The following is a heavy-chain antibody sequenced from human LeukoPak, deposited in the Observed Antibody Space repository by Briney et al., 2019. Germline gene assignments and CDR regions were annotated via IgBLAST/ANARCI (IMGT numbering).Heavy chain of an antibody. V-gene: IGHV4-31*03. Sequence: SETLSLTCTVSGGSISSGGYYWSWIRQHPGKGLEWIGYIYYSGSTYYNPSLKSRVTISVDTSKNQFSLTLSSVTAADTAVYYCARVRYCSGGSCYRFDPWGQGTLVTVSS. CDR2: IYYSGST. CDR1: GGSISSGGYY. J-gene: IGHJ5*02. CDR3: ARVRYCSGGSCYRFDP. D-gene: IGHD2-15*01.